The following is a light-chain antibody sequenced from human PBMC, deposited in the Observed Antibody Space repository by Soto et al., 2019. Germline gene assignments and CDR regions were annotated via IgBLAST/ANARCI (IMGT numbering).Light chain of an antibody. CDR1: SNDIGTYDY. J-gene: IGLJ1*01. CDR3: NALSATRVYL. V-gene: IGLV2-14*01. CDR2: GVH. Sequence: QSALTQAISVSGSPGQSITISCTGNSNDIGTYDYVCWYQQHPGKAPRLLIHGVHNRSPGISGRFSASKSGLTASLTISGLQAEVEADYYCNALSATRVYLFGTGPKVTVL.